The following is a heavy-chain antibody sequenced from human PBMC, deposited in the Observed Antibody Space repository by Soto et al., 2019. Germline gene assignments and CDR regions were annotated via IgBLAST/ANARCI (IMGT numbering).Heavy chain of an antibody. Sequence: QVQLVQSVAEVKKPGASVKVSCKASGYTFTSYDINWVRQATGQGLEWMGWMNPNSGNTGYAQKFQCRVTMNRNTSISIAYMELRSLRSEDTAVYYCARVSKGGGIFDYWGQGTLVTVSS. D-gene: IGHD2-15*01. CDR3: ARVSKGGGIFDY. J-gene: IGHJ4*02. V-gene: IGHV1-8*01. CDR2: MNPNSGNT. CDR1: GYTFTSYD.